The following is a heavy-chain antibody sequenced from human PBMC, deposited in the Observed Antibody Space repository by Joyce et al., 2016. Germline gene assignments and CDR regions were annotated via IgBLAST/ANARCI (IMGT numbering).Heavy chain of an antibody. D-gene: IGHD3-16*01. J-gene: IGHJ4*02. CDR3: VTVDAYTIDD. CDR1: GFSFSDTW. V-gene: IGHV3-15*01. Sequence: EVQLVESGGGLVKPGESLTLSCRASGFSFSDTWMSGVRLPPVKGLEWVGRMKSQPDGATTDLAAPVRDRFTISRNDSGNSLFLQMTSLTTEDTAVYFCVTVDAYTIDDWGQGALVTVSS. CDR2: MKSQPDGATT.